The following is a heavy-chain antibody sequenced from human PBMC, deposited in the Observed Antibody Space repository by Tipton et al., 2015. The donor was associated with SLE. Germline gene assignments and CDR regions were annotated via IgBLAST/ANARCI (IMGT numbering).Heavy chain of an antibody. Sequence: TLSLTCAVYGGSVSGHYWSWIRQPPGKGLEWIWEINHSGSTNYNPSLKSRVTISVDTSKNQFSLKLSSVTAADTAVYYCASYRGGYYNYWGQGTLVTVSS. V-gene: IGHV4-34*01. CDR1: GGSVSGHY. J-gene: IGHJ4*02. CDR2: INHSGST. D-gene: IGHD3-22*01. CDR3: ASYRGGYYNY.